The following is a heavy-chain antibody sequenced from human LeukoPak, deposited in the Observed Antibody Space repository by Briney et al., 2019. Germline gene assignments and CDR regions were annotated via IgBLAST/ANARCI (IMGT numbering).Heavy chain of an antibody. D-gene: IGHD5-18*01. J-gene: IGHJ4*01. CDR3: ARGDARGYSYGHFHFDH. CDR1: GGSISSN. V-gene: IGHV4-39*07. Sequence: SETLSLTCTVSGGSISSNWGWIRRPPGKGLEWIGNIYYSGSTNYNPSLKSRVTVSVDTSKNQFSLKLSSVTAADTAVYYCARGDARGYSYGHFHFDHWGHGTLVTVSS. CDR2: IYYSGST.